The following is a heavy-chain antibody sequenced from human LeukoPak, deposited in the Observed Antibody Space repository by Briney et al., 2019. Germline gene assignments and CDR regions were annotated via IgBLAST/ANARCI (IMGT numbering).Heavy chain of an antibody. CDR2: IHYGGST. CDR3: ATTPVTNYYYYGLDV. J-gene: IGHJ6*02. CDR1: GASISTYY. Sequence: SETLSLTCTVSGASISTYYWSWIRQPPGKGLEWIGFIHYGGSTNYNPSLKSRVTISVDTSKNHISLNLSSVTAADTAVYYCATTPVTNYYYYGLDVWGQGTTVTVSS. D-gene: IGHD4-17*01. V-gene: IGHV4-59*01.